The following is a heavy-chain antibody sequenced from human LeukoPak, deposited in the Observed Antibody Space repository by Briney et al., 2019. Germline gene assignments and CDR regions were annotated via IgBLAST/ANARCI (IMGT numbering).Heavy chain of an antibody. J-gene: IGHJ4*02. Sequence: SETLSLTCAVYGGSFSAYYWSWIRQPPGKGLEWIGEINHSGSTNYNPSLKSRVTISVDTSKNQFSLTLSSVTAADTAVYYCARNILTGPLGYWGQGTLVTVSS. CDR2: INHSGST. CDR1: GGSFSAYY. CDR3: ARNILTGPLGY. V-gene: IGHV4-34*01. D-gene: IGHD3-9*01.